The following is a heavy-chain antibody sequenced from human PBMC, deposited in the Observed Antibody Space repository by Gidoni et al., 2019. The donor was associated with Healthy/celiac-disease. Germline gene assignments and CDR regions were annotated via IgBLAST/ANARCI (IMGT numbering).Heavy chain of an antibody. J-gene: IGHJ5*02. Sequence: QVQLQQWGAGLLKPSETLSLTCAVYGGSFSGYYWSWIRQPPGTGLEWMGEINHSGSTNYNPSLKSRVTISVDTSKNQFSLKLSSVTAADTAVYYCARGRGGARGAAWGQGTLVTVSS. CDR1: GGSFSGYY. D-gene: IGHD1-26*01. CDR2: INHSGST. CDR3: ARGRGGARGAA. V-gene: IGHV4-34*01.